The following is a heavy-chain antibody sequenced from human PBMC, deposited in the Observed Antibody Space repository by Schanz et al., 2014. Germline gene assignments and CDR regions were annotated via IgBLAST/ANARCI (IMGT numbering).Heavy chain of an antibody. CDR1: GFTFGHYW. D-gene: IGHD4-4*01. Sequence: EAQLVESGGTLVQPGGPLRLSCAASGFTFGHYWMNWVRQPPRKRLEWVANINQDGSEKLDVGAVKGRLTISRDNAESPIFLPMNSLRAEHTTIDYCGRVDYSADGVRFGGLGIAVTVSS. CDR3: GRVDYSADGVRF. V-gene: IGHV3-7*01. CDR2: INQDGSEK. J-gene: IGHJ4*02.